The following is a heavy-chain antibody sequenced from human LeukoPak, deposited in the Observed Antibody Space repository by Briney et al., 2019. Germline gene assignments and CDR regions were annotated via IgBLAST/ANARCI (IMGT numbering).Heavy chain of an antibody. V-gene: IGHV3-21*01. CDR1: GFALSSYS. Sequence: GGSLRLSCAASGFALSSYSMSWVRQPPGKGLEWVSSISGASTYIYYGDSVKGLFTISRDNAKNSLYLQMNSLRAEDTAVYYCARDRVADYYESSGFIDPWGEGTLVTVS. D-gene: IGHD3-22*01. CDR2: ISGASTYI. CDR3: ARDRVADYYESSGFIDP. J-gene: IGHJ5*02.